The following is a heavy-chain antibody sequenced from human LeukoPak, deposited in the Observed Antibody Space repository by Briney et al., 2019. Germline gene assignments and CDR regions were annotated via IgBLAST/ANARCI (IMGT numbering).Heavy chain of an antibody. J-gene: IGHJ5*02. CDR1: GGSISSSSYY. V-gene: IGHV4-39*01. CDR3: ATRDRSVTLFGVDSYNWFDP. Sequence: PSETLSLTCTVSGGSISSSSYYGGWIRQPPGKGLEWIGSIYYSGSTYYNPSLKSRVTISVDTAKNPFSLKLSSVSAADTAVYYCATRDRSVTLFGVDSYNWFDPSGEGTLVTVSS. CDR2: IYYSGST. D-gene: IGHD3-3*01.